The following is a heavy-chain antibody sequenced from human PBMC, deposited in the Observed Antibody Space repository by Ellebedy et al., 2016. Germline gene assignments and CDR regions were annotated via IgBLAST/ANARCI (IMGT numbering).Heavy chain of an antibody. CDR2: INNSGTT. J-gene: IGHJ5*01. CDR1: GGSFSGSY. CDR3: AIGRGVSDFVVVTVPIRWFDS. Sequence: SETLSLTCTFFGGSFSGSYWSWIRQPPGKGLEWLGEINNSGTTNYNPSLSNRVSISVDTSKTLFSLHLTSLTAADSAVYYCAIGRGVSDFVVVTVPIRWFDSWGQGSLVTVSS. V-gene: IGHV4-34*01. D-gene: IGHD2-15*01.